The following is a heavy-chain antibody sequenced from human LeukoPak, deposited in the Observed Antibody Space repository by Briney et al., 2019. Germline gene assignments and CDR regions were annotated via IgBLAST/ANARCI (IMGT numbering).Heavy chain of an antibody. CDR3: ARGRQEVSMIVVVMTAVSYYLDV. Sequence: SETLSLTCAVYGGSFSGYYWTWIRLAPGKGLEWIGEINPSGRISYNPSLKSRLTISVDASKNQFSLNLRSLTAADTAVYYCARGRQEVSMIVVVMTAVSYYLDVWGKGTTVTV. D-gene: IGHD3-22*01. CDR2: INPSGRI. J-gene: IGHJ6*03. V-gene: IGHV4-34*01. CDR1: GGSFSGYY.